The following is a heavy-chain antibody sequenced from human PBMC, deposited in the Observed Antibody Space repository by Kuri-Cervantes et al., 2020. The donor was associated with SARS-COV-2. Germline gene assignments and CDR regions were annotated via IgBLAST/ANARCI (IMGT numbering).Heavy chain of an antibody. CDR3: AKEGFKDYYYYGMDA. J-gene: IGHJ6*02. Sequence: GGSLRLSCAASGFTFSSYWMHWVRQAPGKGLVWVSRIDGDGSSTNYADSVKGRFTISRDNSKNTLYLQMNSLRAEDTAVYYCAKEGFKDYYYYGMDAWGQGTTVTVSS. CDR2: IDGDGSST. CDR1: GFTFSSYW. V-gene: IGHV3-74*01.